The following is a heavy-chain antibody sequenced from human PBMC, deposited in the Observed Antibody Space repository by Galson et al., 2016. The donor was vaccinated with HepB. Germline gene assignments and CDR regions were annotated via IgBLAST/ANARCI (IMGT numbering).Heavy chain of an antibody. CDR1: GHTVTELS. CDR3: ATSYNDYILDY. Sequence: SVKVSCKVSGHTVTELSMHWVRQAPGKGLEWMGSFDPEDAETVYAQKFQGRVTMTEDTSADTAYMELSNLRSEDTAVDYCATSYNDYILDYWGQGTLVTVSS. V-gene: IGHV1-24*01. J-gene: IGHJ4*02. CDR2: FDPEDAET. D-gene: IGHD4-11*01.